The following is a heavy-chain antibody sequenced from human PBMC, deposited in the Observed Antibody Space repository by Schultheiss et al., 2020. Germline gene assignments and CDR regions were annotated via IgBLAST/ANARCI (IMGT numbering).Heavy chain of an antibody. Sequence: GGSLILSCAASGFTFSSYGMHWVRQAPGKGLEWVAVIWYDGSNKYYADSVKGRFTISRDNSKNTLDLQMNSLRSEDTAVYYCARDPLWWSQNFYGMDVWGQGTTVTVSS. CDR3: ARDPLWWSQNFYGMDV. J-gene: IGHJ6*02. V-gene: IGHV3-33*08. CDR2: IWYDGSNK. D-gene: IGHD2-21*01. CDR1: GFTFSSYG.